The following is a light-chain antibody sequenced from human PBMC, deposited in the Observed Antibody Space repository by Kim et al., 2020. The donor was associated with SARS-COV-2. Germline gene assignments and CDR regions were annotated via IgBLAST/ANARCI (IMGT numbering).Light chain of an antibody. J-gene: IGLJ3*02. CDR3: ETWDINTQWV. CDR1: SGHSSYI. CDR2: LEGSGSY. Sequence: QLVLTQSSSASASLGSSVKLTCTLSSGHSSYIIAWHQQQPGKAPRYLMKLEGSGSYNKGSGIPDRFSGSSSGADRYLTISNLQSEDEADYYCETWDINTQWVFGGGTQLTVL. V-gene: IGLV4-60*03.